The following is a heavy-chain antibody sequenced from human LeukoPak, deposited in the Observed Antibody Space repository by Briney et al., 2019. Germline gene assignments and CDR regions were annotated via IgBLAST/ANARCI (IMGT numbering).Heavy chain of an antibody. J-gene: IGHJ4*02. Sequence: SETLSLTCTVSGVSISSYYWSWTRQPPGKGLEWIGYIYYSGSTNYNPSLKSRVTISVDTSKNQFSLKLSSVTAADTAVYYCARADILTGYYQLDYWGQGTLVTVSS. CDR2: IYYSGST. V-gene: IGHV4-59*01. D-gene: IGHD3-9*01. CDR1: GVSISSYY. CDR3: ARADILTGYYQLDY.